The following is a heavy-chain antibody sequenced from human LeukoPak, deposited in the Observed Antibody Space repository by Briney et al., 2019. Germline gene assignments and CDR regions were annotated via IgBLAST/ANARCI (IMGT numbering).Heavy chain of an antibody. Sequence: PSETLSLTCAVYGGSFSGYYWSWIRQPPGKGLEWIGEINHSGSTNYNPSLKSRVTISVDTSKNQFSLKLSSVTAADTAVYYCAAAYCSSTSCREYYFDYWGQGTLVTVSS. D-gene: IGHD2-2*01. CDR3: AAAYCSSTSCREYYFDY. V-gene: IGHV4-34*01. CDR1: GGSFSGYY. J-gene: IGHJ4*02. CDR2: INHSGST.